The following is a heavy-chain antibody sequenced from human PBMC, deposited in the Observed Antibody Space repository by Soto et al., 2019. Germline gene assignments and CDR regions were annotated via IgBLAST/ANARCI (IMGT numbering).Heavy chain of an antibody. CDR2: IIPILGIA. Sequence: QVQLVQSGAEVKKPGSSVKVSCKASGGTFSSYTISWVRQAPGQGLEWMGRIIPILGIANYAQKFQGRVTITADKSTSTAYMELSSPRSEDTAVYYCARNRVGYCSGGSCYSGRDYYYYYMDVWGKGTTVTVSS. D-gene: IGHD2-15*01. V-gene: IGHV1-69*02. CDR3: ARNRVGYCSGGSCYSGRDYYYYYMDV. CDR1: GGTFSSYT. J-gene: IGHJ6*03.